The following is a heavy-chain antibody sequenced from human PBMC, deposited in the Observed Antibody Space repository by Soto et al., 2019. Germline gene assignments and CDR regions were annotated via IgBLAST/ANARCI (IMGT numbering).Heavy chain of an antibody. J-gene: IGHJ4*02. CDR2: IFHSGYT. Sequence: QVQLQESGPGLVKPSGTLSLNCAVSSGSISSRNWWSWVRQPPGKGLEWIGEIFHSGYTSYNPSLKSRLTTSVDKSKNLFSLKLSSVTAADTAVYYCARHGRGDCSGGSCYGLDNWGQGTLVTVSS. CDR1: SGSISSRNW. V-gene: IGHV4-4*02. D-gene: IGHD2-15*01. CDR3: ARHGRGDCSGGSCYGLDN.